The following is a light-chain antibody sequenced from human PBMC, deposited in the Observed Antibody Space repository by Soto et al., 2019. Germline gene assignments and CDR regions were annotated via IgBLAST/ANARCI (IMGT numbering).Light chain of an antibody. CDR1: SSNIGSNY. V-gene: IGLV1-51*01. Sequence: QAVVTQPPSVSAAPGPKVTISCSGSSSNIGSNYVSWYQQLPGTAPKLLFYDNNNRPSGIPDRFSGSKSGTSATLGITGLQTGDEADYYCATWDSSLSAVVFGGGTKLTVL. J-gene: IGLJ2*01. CDR2: DNN. CDR3: ATWDSSLSAVV.